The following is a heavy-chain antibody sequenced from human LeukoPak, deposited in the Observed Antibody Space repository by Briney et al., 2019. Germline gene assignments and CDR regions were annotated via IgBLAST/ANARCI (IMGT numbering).Heavy chain of an antibody. CDR1: GFTSSSFA. Sequence: GGSLRPSCTVSGFTSSSFAMTWVRQGPRKGLEWVSSFSANGESTYYADSVKGRSTLSRDNSKNTVFLQMNSLRAEDTATYYCVKDSPLYSGGDCYSEGDYWGQGTLVTVSS. V-gene: IGHV3-23*01. D-gene: IGHD2-21*02. J-gene: IGHJ4*02. CDR2: FSANGEST. CDR3: VKDSPLYSGGDCYSEGDY.